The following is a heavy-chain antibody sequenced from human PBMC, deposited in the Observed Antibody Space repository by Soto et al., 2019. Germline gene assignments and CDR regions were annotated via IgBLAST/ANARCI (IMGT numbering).Heavy chain of an antibody. CDR2: IWYDGSNK. D-gene: IGHD2-15*01. CDR3: ARIYPPPRVVVVAATPTDY. Sequence: GGSLRLSCAASGFTFSSYGMRWVRQAPGKGLEWVAVIWYDGSNKYYADSVKGRFTISRDNSKNTLYLQMNSLRAEDTAVYYCARIYPPPRVVVVAATPTDYWGQGTLVTVSS. CDR1: GFTFSSYG. J-gene: IGHJ4*02. V-gene: IGHV3-33*01.